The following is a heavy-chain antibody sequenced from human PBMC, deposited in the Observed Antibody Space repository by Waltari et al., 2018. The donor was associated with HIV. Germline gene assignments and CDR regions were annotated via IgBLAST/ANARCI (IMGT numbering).Heavy chain of an antibody. Sequence: VKLVESVGSEVQTGESPTPACDTYGLNISALGLPWVRQAPRKRLEGISLIRYDCGNDYCADSVKGRCSGSSDNSKHILYLQMKNLRLEDTALYYCAKRGTTYRGSGWGIDYWGQGTRVIVSS. D-gene: IGHD1-7*01. J-gene: IGHJ4*02. V-gene: IGHV3-30*02. CDR3: AKRGTTYRGSGWGIDY. CDR1: GLNISALG. CDR2: IRYDCGND.